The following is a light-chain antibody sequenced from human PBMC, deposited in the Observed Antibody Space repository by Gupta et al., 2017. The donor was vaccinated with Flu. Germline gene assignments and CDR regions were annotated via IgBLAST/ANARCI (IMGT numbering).Light chain of an antibody. V-gene: IGKV3-15*01. J-gene: IGKJ4*01. CDR2: GAS. CDR1: QNINSN. Sequence: EIVMTQSPATLSASPGERVILSCRASQNINSNLAWYQQRPGQAPRLLIYGASARDTGIPARFSGSGYGTQFTLTISSRQSEDFGFYYCQQHHEWPPITFGGGTKVE. CDR3: QQHHEWPPIT.